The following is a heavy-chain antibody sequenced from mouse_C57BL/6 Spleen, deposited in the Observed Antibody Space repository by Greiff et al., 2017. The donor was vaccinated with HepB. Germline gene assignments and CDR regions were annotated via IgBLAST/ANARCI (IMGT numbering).Heavy chain of an antibody. CDR1: GFTFSDYY. J-gene: IGHJ1*03. CDR3: ARGYFDV. CDR2: INYDGSST. Sequence: EVMLVESEGGLVQPGSSMKLSCTASGFTFSDYYMAWVRQVPEKGLEWVANINYDGSSTYYLDSLKSRFIISRDNAKNSLYLQMSSLKSEDTATYCCARGYFDVWGTGTTVTVSS. V-gene: IGHV5-16*01.